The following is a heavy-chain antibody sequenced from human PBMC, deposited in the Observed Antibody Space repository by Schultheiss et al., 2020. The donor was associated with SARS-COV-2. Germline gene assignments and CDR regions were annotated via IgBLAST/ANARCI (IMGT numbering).Heavy chain of an antibody. CDR2: ISSSSSYI. CDR3: AGSFGGYAFDI. V-gene: IGHV3-21*01. CDR1: GFTFSSYS. D-gene: IGHD3-10*01. J-gene: IGHJ3*02. Sequence: GESLKISCAASGFTFSSYSMNWVRQAPGKGLEWVSSISSSSSYIYYADSVKGRFTISRDNAKNSLYLQMNSLRAEDTAVYYCAGSFGGYAFDIWGQGTMVTVSS.